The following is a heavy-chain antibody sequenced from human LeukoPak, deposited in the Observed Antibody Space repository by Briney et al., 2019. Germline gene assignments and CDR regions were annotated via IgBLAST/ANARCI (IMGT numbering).Heavy chain of an antibody. CDR1: GGSISSYY. Sequence: PSETLSLTCTVSGGSISSYYWSWIRPPPGKGLEGWGYIYYSGSTNYTPSLTRRVTISVDTSKHQSSPKLSSVPAAATAVYYCARQRGYPHGMDVWGPGTTVTVSS. V-gene: IGHV4-59*12. CDR2: IYYSGST. CDR3: ARQRGYPHGMDV. J-gene: IGHJ6*02. D-gene: IGHD5-12*01.